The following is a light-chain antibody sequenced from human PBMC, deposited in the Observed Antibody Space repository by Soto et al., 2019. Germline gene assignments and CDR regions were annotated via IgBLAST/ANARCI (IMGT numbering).Light chain of an antibody. J-gene: IGKJ4*01. V-gene: IGKV2-28*01. CDR2: LGS. CDR3: MQALQTPLS. Sequence: DIVMTQSPLSLPVTPGEPASISCRSSQSLLHRNGHHYLDWYLQKPGQSPQLLIYLGSNRASGVPDRFSGSGSGTDFTLKISRVEAEHVGVYYCMQALQTPLSFGGGTKVEIK. CDR1: QSLLHRNGHHY.